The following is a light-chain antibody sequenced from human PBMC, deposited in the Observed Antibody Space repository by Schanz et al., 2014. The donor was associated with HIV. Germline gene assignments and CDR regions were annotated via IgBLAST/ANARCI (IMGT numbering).Light chain of an antibody. CDR3: AAWDDSLSGVV. J-gene: IGLJ3*02. CDR1: RSNIGAGYD. Sequence: QSVLTQPPSVSGALGQRVTISCTGSRSNIGAGYDVHWYQQLPGTAPKLLIYGNTNRPSGVPDRFSGSKSGTSASLAISGLRSEDEADYYRAAWDDSLSGVVFGGGTKLTV. V-gene: IGLV1-40*01. CDR2: GNT.